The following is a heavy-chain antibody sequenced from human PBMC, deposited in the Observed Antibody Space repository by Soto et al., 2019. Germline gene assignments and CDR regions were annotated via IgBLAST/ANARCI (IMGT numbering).Heavy chain of an antibody. V-gene: IGHV4-4*02. D-gene: IGHD3-10*01. CDR2: IYHSGST. Sequence: QVQLQESGPGLVKPSGTLSLTCAVSGGSISSSNWWNWVRQPPGKGLEWIGEIYHSGSTNYNPSLNSRVTISLDKSKNQFALKLSSVTAADTAVYYCARGSTCPLTGNFDYWGQGTLVTVSS. CDR3: ARGSTCPLTGNFDY. CDR1: GGSISSSNW. J-gene: IGHJ4*02.